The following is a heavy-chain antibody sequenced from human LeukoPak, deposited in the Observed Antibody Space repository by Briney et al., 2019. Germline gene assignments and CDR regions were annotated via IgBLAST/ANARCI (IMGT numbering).Heavy chain of an antibody. D-gene: IGHD3-10*01. V-gene: IGHV4-34*01. CDR1: GGSFSDYY. Sequence: SETLSLTCAVYGGSFSDYYWTWIRQLPGKGLEWIGEINHSGRANCKPSLKSRVTISVDTSKNQFSLRLTSVTAADTAVYYCARGPPPGATAYGVVDSWAQGTLVSVSS. J-gene: IGHJ5*01. CDR3: ARGPPPGATAYGVVDS. CDR2: INHSGRA.